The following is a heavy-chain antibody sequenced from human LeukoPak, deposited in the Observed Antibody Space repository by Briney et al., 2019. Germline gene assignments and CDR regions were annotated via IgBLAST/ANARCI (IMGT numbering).Heavy chain of an antibody. Sequence: SETLSLTCAVSGYSLSSGYYWGWIRQPPGKGLEGIGSIYHSGSTYYNPSLKSRVNISVDTSKNQFSLKLSSVTAADTAVYYCARLFSGVLDYWGQGTLVTVSS. D-gene: IGHD3-3*01. J-gene: IGHJ4*02. CDR3: ARLFSGVLDY. CDR2: IYHSGST. V-gene: IGHV4-38-2*01. CDR1: GYSLSSGYY.